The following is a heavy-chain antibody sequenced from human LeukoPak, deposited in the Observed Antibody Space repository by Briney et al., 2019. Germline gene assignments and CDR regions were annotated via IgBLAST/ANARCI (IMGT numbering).Heavy chain of an antibody. CDR1: GFTFSSYG. CDR2: IWYDGSNK. V-gene: IGHV3-33*01. Sequence: GGSLRLSCAASGFTFSSYGMHWVRQAPGKGLEGVAVIWYDGSNKYYADSVKGRFAISRDNSKNTLYLQMNSLRAEDTAVYYCARGFSSMVRGGMDVWGQGTRSPSP. D-gene: IGHD3-10*01. J-gene: IGHJ6*02. CDR3: ARGFSSMVRGGMDV.